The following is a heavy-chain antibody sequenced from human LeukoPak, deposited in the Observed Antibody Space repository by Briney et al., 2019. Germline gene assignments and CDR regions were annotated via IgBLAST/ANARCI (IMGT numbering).Heavy chain of an antibody. D-gene: IGHD5-12*01. J-gene: IGHJ4*02. CDR2: ISSSSSYI. Sequence: GGSLRLSCAASGFTFSSHSMNWVRQAPGKGLEWVSSISSSSSYIYYADSVKGRFTISRDNAKNSLYLQMNSLRAEDTAVYSCARGASGPGVATIVHWGQGTLVTVSS. CDR1: GFTFSSHS. CDR3: ARGASGPGVATIVH. V-gene: IGHV3-21*01.